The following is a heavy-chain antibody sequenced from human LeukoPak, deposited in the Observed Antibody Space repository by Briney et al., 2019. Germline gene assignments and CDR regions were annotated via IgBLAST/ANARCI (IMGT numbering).Heavy chain of an antibody. CDR3: ARGLSSWYIGGMDV. J-gene: IGHJ6*02. CDR1: GFTFSSYG. D-gene: IGHD6-13*01. Sequence: PGGSLRLSCAASGFTFSSYGMHWVRQAPGKGLEWVAVIWYDGSNKYYADSVKGRFTISGDNSENTLYLQMNSLRAEDTAVYYCARGLSSWYIGGMDVWGQGTTVTVSS. CDR2: IWYDGSNK. V-gene: IGHV3-33*01.